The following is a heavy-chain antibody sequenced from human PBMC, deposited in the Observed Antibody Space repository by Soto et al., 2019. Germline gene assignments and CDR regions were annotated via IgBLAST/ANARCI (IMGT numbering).Heavy chain of an antibody. CDR1: GGSINIADYY. Sequence: QVQLQESGPGLVKPSQTLSLTCTVSGGSINIADYYWNWVRQPPGKGLEWIGEIHHSGSSDHNPSRKSRLTMSVDTAKNQVSLKMTSETAAYTAVYFCVRDASRSNSGYMDVWGQGTTVIVSS. CDR2: IHHSGSS. V-gene: IGHV4-31*03. D-gene: IGHD1-7*01. CDR3: VRDASRSNSGYMDV. J-gene: IGHJ6*03.